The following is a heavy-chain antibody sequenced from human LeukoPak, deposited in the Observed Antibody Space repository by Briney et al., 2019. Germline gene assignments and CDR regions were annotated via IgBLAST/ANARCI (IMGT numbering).Heavy chain of an antibody. CDR2: INPNAGTT. V-gene: IGHV1-46*01. D-gene: IGHD3-9*01. J-gene: IGHJ4*02. CDR3: ARDLSGGKLRYFDWLPPDY. CDR1: GYTFTSYY. Sequence: SSVKVSCKASGYTFTSYYMHWVRQAPGQGLEWMGIINPNAGTTGYAQKFQSRVTVTRDTSTSTVYMELRRLRSEDTAVYYCARDLSGGKLRYFDWLPPDYWGQGTLVTVSS.